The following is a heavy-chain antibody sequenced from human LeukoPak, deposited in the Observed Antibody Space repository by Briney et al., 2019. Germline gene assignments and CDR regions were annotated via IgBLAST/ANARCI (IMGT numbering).Heavy chain of an antibody. CDR3: ARERYSSGWYGEFFDL. Sequence: GGSLRLSCAASGFTFSSYWMSWVRQAPGKGLEWVANIKQDGSEKYYVGSVKGRFTISRDNAKNSLYLQMNSLRAEDTAVYYCARERYSSGWYGEFFDLWGRGTLVTVSS. CDR2: IKQDGSEK. CDR1: GFTFSSYW. V-gene: IGHV3-7*01. D-gene: IGHD6-19*01. J-gene: IGHJ2*01.